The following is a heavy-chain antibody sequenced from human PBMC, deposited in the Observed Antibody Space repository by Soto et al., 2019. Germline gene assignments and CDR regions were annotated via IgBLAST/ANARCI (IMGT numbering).Heavy chain of an antibody. CDR2: ISYSGST. CDR3: ASGAIDAVTGSQRQNWFDP. Sequence: SETLSLTCSVSGDSISTYYWSWIRQPPGKGLECIGYISYSGSTNYNPSLKSRVTISVDTSKNQFSLKLSSVTAADTAVYYCASGAIDAVTGSQRQNWFDPWGQGTLVTVSS. J-gene: IGHJ5*02. CDR1: GDSISTYY. D-gene: IGHD1-1*01. V-gene: IGHV4-59*01.